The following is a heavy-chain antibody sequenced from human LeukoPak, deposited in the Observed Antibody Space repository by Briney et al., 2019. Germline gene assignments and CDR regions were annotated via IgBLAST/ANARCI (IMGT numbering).Heavy chain of an antibody. CDR2: INPNSGGT. J-gene: IGHJ5*02. CDR3: ARADRLHGGPYLIGP. V-gene: IGHV1-2*02. Sequence: GASVKVSCKASYYTFTSYGISWVRQAPGQGLEWMGWINPNSGGTSSAQKFQGRVTMTRDTSITTVYMEVSWLTSDDTAIYYCARADRLHGGPYLIGPWGQGTLVTVSS. CDR1: YYTFTSYG. D-gene: IGHD2-21*01.